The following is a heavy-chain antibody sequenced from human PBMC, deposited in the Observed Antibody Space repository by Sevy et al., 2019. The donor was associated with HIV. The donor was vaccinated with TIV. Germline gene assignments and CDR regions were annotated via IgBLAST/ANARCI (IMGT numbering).Heavy chain of an antibody. J-gene: IGHJ4*02. CDR2: ISFDGNNN. D-gene: IGHD3-16*01. Sequence: GGSLRLSCAASGFSFSTYAMHWVRQAPGKGLEWMAFISFDGNNNYYTDAMKGRLTISRDNSKNTLYLQMSSLKTEDTAVYYCARGGAVMSTNYYFDSWVQGTLVTVSS. CDR3: ARGGAVMSTNYYFDS. CDR1: GFSFSTYA. V-gene: IGHV3-30*04.